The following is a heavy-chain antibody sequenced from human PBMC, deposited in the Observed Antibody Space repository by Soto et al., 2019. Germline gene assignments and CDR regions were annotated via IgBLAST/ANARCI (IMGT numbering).Heavy chain of an antibody. CDR1: GFTFSSYG. J-gene: IGHJ3*02. CDR2: IWYDGSNK. V-gene: IGHV3-33*01. D-gene: IGHD4-4*01. CDR3: ARANTVTTLGGAFDI. Sequence: PGGSLRLSCAASGFTFSSYGMHWVRQAPGKGLEWVAVIWYDGSNKYYADSVKGRFTISRDNSKNTLYLQMNSLRAEDTAVYYCARANTVTTLGGAFDIWGQGTMVTVSS.